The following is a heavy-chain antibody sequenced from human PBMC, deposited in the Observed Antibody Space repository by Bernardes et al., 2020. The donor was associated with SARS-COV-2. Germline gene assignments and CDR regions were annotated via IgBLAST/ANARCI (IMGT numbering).Heavy chain of an antibody. J-gene: IGHJ4*02. CDR1: GYTFRNYG. Sequence: ASVKVSCKASGYTFRNYGVGWVRQAPGQGLEWVGLISPYNDNTKYGQKFQGSVTMTTDTSTSTVYMELRSLRSDDTAVYYCARDHTGYCSSTSCYPEYWGQGTLVTVSS. D-gene: IGHD2-2*01. CDR3: ARDHTGYCSSTSCYPEY. CDR2: ISPYNDNT. V-gene: IGHV1-18*01.